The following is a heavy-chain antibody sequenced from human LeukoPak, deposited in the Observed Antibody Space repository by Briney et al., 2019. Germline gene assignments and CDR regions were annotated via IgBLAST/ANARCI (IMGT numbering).Heavy chain of an antibody. CDR1: GFIFSSYG. CDR3: ARAYDIVATIGFDP. J-gene: IGHJ5*02. D-gene: IGHD5-12*01. Sequence: GGTLRLSCAASGFIFSSYGMTWVRQAPGKGLEWVSSISGSGSGGSTYYADSVKGRFTISRDNAKNSLYLQMNSLRAEDTAVYYCARAYDIVATIGFDPWGQGTLVTVSS. V-gene: IGHV3-21*01. CDR2: ISGSGSGGST.